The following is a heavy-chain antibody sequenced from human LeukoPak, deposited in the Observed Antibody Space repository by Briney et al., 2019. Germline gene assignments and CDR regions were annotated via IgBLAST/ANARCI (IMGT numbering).Heavy chain of an antibody. CDR2: IYYSGST. V-gene: IGHV4-59*01. D-gene: IGHD4-17*01. CDR3: ARDFPGDYGEADAFDI. CDR1: GGSISSYY. Sequence: SETLSLTCTVSGGSISSYYWSWIRQPPGKGLEWIGYIYYSGSTNYNPSLKSRVTISVDTSKNQFSLKLSSVTAADTAVYYCARDFPGDYGEADAFDIWGQGTMVTVSS. J-gene: IGHJ3*02.